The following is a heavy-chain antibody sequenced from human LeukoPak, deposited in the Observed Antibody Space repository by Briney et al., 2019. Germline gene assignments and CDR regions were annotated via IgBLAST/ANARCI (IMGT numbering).Heavy chain of an antibody. V-gene: IGHV4-34*01. Sequence: SETLSLTCAVYGGSFSGYYWSWIRQPPGKGLEWIGEINHSGSTNYNPSLKSRVTISVDTSKNQFSLKLSSATAADTAVYYCARSGEKPYWGQGTLVTVSS. J-gene: IGHJ4*02. D-gene: IGHD3-10*01. CDR2: INHSGST. CDR1: GGSFSGYY. CDR3: ARSGEKPY.